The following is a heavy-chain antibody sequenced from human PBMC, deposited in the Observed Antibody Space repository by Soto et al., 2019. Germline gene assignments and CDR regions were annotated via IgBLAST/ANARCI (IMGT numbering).Heavy chain of an antibody. CDR1: GFTFSSYA. Sequence: GGSLRLSCAASGFTFSSYAMSWVRQAPGKGLEWVSAISGSGGSTYYADSVKGRFTISRDNSKNTLYLQMNSLRAEDTAVYYCAKYSSSWYGESVYYMDVWGKGTTVTVSS. D-gene: IGHD6-13*01. J-gene: IGHJ6*03. V-gene: IGHV3-23*01. CDR3: AKYSSSWYGESVYYMDV. CDR2: ISGSGGST.